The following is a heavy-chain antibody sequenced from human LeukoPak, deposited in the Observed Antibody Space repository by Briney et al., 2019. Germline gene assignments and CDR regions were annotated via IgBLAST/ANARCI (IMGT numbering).Heavy chain of an antibody. D-gene: IGHD3-22*01. CDR1: GYTLTSYY. Sequence: ASVKVSCKASGYTLTSYYMHWVRQAPGQGLEWMGIINPSGGSTSYAQKFQGRVTMTRDMSTSTVYMELSSLRSEDTAVYYCARGWYYDSSGYYYFDYWGQGTLVTVSS. CDR2: INPSGGST. V-gene: IGHV1-46*01. J-gene: IGHJ4*02. CDR3: ARGWYYDSSGYYYFDY.